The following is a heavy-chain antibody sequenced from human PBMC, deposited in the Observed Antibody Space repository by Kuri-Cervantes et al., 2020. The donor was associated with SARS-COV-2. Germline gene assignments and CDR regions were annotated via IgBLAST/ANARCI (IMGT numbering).Heavy chain of an antibody. CDR1: GGTFSSYA. V-gene: IGHV1-69*05. J-gene: IGHJ4*02. CDR2: IIPIFGTA. Sequence: SVKVSCKASGGTFSSYAISWVRQAPGQGLEWMGGIIPIFGTANCAQKFQGRVTMTRDTSTSTVYMELSSLRSEDTAVYYCARWSKRGYSYGYDYWGQGTLVTVSS. D-gene: IGHD5-18*01. CDR3: ARWSKRGYSYGYDY.